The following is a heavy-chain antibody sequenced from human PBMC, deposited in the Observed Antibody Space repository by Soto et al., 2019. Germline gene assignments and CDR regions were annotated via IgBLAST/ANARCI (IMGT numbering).Heavy chain of an antibody. D-gene: IGHD3-22*01. V-gene: IGHV3-21*01. Sequence: GGSLRLSCAASGFTFTTYNMNWVRQAPGKGLEWVSSISSSSYYIYYADSVKGRFVISRDNAKNSLYLQMNGLRAQDTAVYYCARDQRYYDSSEAISYYFDYWGQGTLVTVSS. CDR3: ARDQRYYDSSEAISYYFDY. J-gene: IGHJ4*02. CDR2: ISSSSYYI. CDR1: GFTFTTYN.